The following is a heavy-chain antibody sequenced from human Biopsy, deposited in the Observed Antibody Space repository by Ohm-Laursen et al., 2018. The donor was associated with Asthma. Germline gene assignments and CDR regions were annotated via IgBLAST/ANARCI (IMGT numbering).Heavy chain of an antibody. D-gene: IGHD3-10*01. CDR1: GYTFNSAG. CDR3: ARAVDYSHYYGIDV. V-gene: IGHV1-18*01. Sequence: ASVKVSCKTSGYTFNSAGITWVRQAPGQGLEWMGWISVYNGNTKVAQKLQDRVTMITDTSMSTAYMELRSLRSDDTAVYFCARAVDYSHYYGIDVWGQGTTVTIS. CDR2: ISVYNGNT. J-gene: IGHJ6*02.